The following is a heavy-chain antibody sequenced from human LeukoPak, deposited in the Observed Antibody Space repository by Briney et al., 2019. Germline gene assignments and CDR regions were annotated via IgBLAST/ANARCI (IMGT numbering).Heavy chain of an antibody. CDR3: AKGYYDRSGYATADY. V-gene: IGHV3-23*01. CDR1: GFTFSSYA. Sequence: GGSLRLSCAASGFTFSSYAMSWVRQAPGRGLEWVSAISGSGGSTYYADSVKGRFTISRDNSKNTLYLQMNTLRAEDTAVYYCAKGYYDRSGYATADYWGQGTLVTVSS. J-gene: IGHJ4*02. CDR2: ISGSGGST. D-gene: IGHD3-22*01.